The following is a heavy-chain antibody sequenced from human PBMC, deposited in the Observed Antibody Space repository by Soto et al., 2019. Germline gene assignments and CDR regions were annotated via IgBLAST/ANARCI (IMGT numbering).Heavy chain of an antibody. V-gene: IGHV3-30-3*01. CDR2: ISYDGSNK. Sequence: LRLSCAASGFTFSSYAMHWVRQAPGNGLEWVAVISYDGSNKYYADSVKCRFTISRDNSKNTLYLQMNSLRAEDTAVSYCARLYYDFWSGCLGKTGMDVWDQGTTLAVSS. J-gene: IGHJ6*02. CDR3: ARLYYDFWSGCLGKTGMDV. CDR1: GFTFSSYA. D-gene: IGHD3-3*01.